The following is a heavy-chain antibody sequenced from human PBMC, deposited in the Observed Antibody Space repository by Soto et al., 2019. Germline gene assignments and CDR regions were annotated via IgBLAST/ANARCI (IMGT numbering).Heavy chain of an antibody. CDR2: IYYSGST. D-gene: IGHD3-10*01. CDR3: ARYGSGSMYYYYGMDV. Sequence: SETLSLTCTVSGGSVSSDSYYWDWVRQPPGKGLEWIGYIYYSGSTNYNPSLKSRVTISVDTSKNQFSLKLSSVTAADTAVYYCARYGSGSMYYYYGMDVWGQGTTVTVSS. V-gene: IGHV4-61*01. J-gene: IGHJ6*02. CDR1: GGSVSSDSYY.